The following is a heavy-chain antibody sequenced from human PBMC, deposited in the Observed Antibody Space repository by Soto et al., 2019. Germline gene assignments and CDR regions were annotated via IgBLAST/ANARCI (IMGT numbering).Heavy chain of an antibody. CDR3: ARISSTSPIRWFDP. J-gene: IGHJ5*02. Sequence: SETLSLTCAVYGGSFSGYDWTWIRQPPGTGLEWIGEINHSGSSNYNPSLKSRVTISVDTSKNQFSLKLSSVTAADTAVYYCARISSTSPIRWFDPWGQGTLVT. CDR2: INHSGSS. D-gene: IGHD2-2*01. CDR1: GGSFSGYD. V-gene: IGHV4-34*01.